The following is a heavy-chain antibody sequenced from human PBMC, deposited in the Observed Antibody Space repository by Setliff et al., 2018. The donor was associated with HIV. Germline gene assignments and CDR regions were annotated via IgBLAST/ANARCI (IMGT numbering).Heavy chain of an antibody. D-gene: IGHD1-1*01. CDR1: GGSISVSSHY. CDR3: ARGHPVGLRRQPPRFGY. J-gene: IGHJ4*02. CDR2: IYYSGST. Sequence: SETLSLTCTVSGGSISVSSHYWGWIRQPPGKGLEWIGSIYYSGSTYYNPSLKSRVTISVDTSKNQFSLKLSSVTAADTAVYYCARGHPVGLRRQPPRFGYWGQGTLVTVSS. V-gene: IGHV4-39*01.